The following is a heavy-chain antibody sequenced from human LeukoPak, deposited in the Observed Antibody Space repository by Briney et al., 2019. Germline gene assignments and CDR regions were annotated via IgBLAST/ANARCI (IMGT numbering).Heavy chain of an antibody. V-gene: IGHV3-48*03. Sequence: PGGSLRLSCAASGFTFSSYEMNWVRQAPGKGLEWVSYISSSGSTIYYADSVKGRFTISRDNAKNSLYLQMNSLRAEDTAVYYCARVSLYDFWSAIPNWFDPWGQGTLVTVSS. CDR3: ARVSLYDFWSAIPNWFDP. CDR1: GFTFSSYE. J-gene: IGHJ5*02. CDR2: ISSSGSTI. D-gene: IGHD3-3*01.